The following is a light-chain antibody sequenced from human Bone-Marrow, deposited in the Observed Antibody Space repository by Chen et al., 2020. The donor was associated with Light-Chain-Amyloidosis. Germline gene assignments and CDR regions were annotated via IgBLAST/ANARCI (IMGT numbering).Light chain of an antibody. V-gene: IGLV3-1*01. CDR2: QDT. CDR3: QAWDSSIVE. CDR1: TLGDKY. Sequence: SSELTQPPSVSVSPGQTANITCSGDTLGDKYVCWYQQKPGQSPVVVIYQDTKRPSGIPERFSGSNSGSTATLTISGTQAMDEADYYCQAWDSSIVEFGGGTKLTVL. J-gene: IGLJ3*02.